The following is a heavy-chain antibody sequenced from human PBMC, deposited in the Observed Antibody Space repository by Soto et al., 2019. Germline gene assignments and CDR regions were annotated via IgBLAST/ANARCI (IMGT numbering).Heavy chain of an antibody. J-gene: IGHJ4*02. CDR1: GGTFSSYA. CDR3: ARGGQYSRWSYYFDY. Sequence: GASVKVSCKASGGTFSSYAISWVRQAPGQGLEWMGGIIPIFGTANYAQKFQGRVTITADESTSTAYMELSSLRSEDTAVYYCARGGQYSRWSYYFDYWGQGTQVTVSS. V-gene: IGHV1-69*13. D-gene: IGHD6-6*01. CDR2: IIPIFGTA.